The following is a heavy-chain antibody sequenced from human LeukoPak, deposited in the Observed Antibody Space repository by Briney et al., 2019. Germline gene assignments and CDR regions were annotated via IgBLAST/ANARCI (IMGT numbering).Heavy chain of an antibody. CDR2: VNTNTGNP. CDR3: ARDGRQDPLDY. V-gene: IGHV7-4-1*02. Sequence: ASVKVSCKASGYTFSNYAMNWVRRAPGQGLEWMGWVNTNTGNPTYAQGFTGRFVFSSDTSVTTAYLQISSLTAEDTAFYYCARDGRQDPLDYWGQGTLVTVSS. CDR1: GYTFSNYA. J-gene: IGHJ4*02.